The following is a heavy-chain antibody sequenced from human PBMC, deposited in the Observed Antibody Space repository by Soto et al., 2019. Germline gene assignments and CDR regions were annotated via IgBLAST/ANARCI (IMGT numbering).Heavy chain of an antibody. D-gene: IGHD3-22*01. Sequence: GGSLRLSCAASGFTFSNYAMTWVRQAPGKGLEWVSGISVSGGRTFYADSVKGRFTISRDNAKNTLYLQMNSLRAEDTAVYYCAKGFGYDRPYGMDVWGQGTTVTVSS. J-gene: IGHJ6*02. CDR1: GFTFSNYA. CDR3: AKGFGYDRPYGMDV. CDR2: ISVSGGRT. V-gene: IGHV3-23*01.